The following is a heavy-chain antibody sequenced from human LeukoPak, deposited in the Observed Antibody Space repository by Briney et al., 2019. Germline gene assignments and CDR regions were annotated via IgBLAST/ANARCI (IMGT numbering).Heavy chain of an antibody. CDR2: ICHSGST. D-gene: IGHD2-8*01. CDR1: GGSISSGGYS. V-gene: IGHV4-30-2*01. J-gene: IGHJ3*02. Sequence: SETLSLTCAVSGGSISSGGYSWSWIRQPPGKGLEWIGYICHSGSTYYNPSLKSRVTISVDRSKNQFSLKLSSVTAADTAVYYCAREYDPYAFDIWGQGTMVTVSS. CDR3: AREYDPYAFDI.